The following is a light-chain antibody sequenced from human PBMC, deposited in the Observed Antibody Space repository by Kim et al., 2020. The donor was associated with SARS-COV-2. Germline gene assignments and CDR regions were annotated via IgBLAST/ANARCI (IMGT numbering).Light chain of an antibody. J-gene: IGKJ3*01. CDR2: GAS. V-gene: IGKV3-20*01. CDR1: QSVSSSD. CDR3: QQYGSSPNT. Sequence: EIVLTQSPGTLSLSPGERATLSCRASQSVSSSDLAWYQQKPGQAPRLLIYGASSRATGIPDRFSGSGSGTDFTLTISRLEPEDFAVYYCQQYGSSPNTFGPGTKVDIK.